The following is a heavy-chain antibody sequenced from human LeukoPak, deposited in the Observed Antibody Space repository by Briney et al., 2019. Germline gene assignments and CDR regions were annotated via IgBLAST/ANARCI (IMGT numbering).Heavy chain of an antibody. CDR3: ARDGGHYDILTGYNY. V-gene: IGHV4-59*12. Sequence: SETLSLTCTVSSGSISSYYWTWIRQPPGKGLEWIGYIYYSGSTNHNPSLKSRVTISVDTSKNQFSLKLSSVTAADTAVYYCARDGGHYDILTGYNYWGQGTLVTVSS. CDR1: SGSISSYY. D-gene: IGHD3-9*01. J-gene: IGHJ4*02. CDR2: IYYSGST.